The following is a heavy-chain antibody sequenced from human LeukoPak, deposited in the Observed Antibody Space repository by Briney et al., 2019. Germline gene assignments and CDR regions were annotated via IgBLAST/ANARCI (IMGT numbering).Heavy chain of an antibody. CDR1: GFTVSSNY. D-gene: IGHD2-15*01. CDR2: IDTSGSSI. V-gene: IGHV3-11*01. J-gene: IGHJ6*02. CDR3: ARGHSELGV. Sequence: KAGRSLRLSCAASGFTVSSNYMSWVRQAPGKGLEWVSYIDTSGSSIYYADSVKGRFTISRDNAKNSLYLQMNSPRAEDTAIYYCARGHSELGVWGQGTTVTVSS.